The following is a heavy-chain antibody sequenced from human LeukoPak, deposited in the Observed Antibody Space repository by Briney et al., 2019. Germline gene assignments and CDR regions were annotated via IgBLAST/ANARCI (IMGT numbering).Heavy chain of an antibody. CDR1: GGSISSHY. J-gene: IGHJ6*03. Sequence: PSETLSLTCTVSGGSISSHYWSWIRQPPGKGLEWIGDIYYSGSTNYNPSLKSRVTISVDTSKNQFSLKLSSVTAADAAVYYCARTPYYYDSSGYYAYYYYYMDVWGKGTTVTVSS. CDR3: ARTPYYYDSSGYYAYYYYYMDV. D-gene: IGHD3-22*01. V-gene: IGHV4-59*11. CDR2: IYYSGST.